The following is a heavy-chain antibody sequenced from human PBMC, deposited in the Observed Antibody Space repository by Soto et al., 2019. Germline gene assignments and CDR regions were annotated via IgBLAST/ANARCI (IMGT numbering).Heavy chain of an antibody. V-gene: IGHV1-46*01. Sequence: ASVKVSCKASGYTFTSYYMHWVRQAPGQGLEWMGIINPSGGSTSYAQKFQGRVTMTRDTSTSTVYMELSSLRSEDTAVCYCARDLNSGGWSTDYYGMDVWGQGTTVTVSS. CDR2: INPSGGST. CDR1: GYTFTSYY. D-gene: IGHD6-19*01. J-gene: IGHJ6*02. CDR3: ARDLNSGGWSTDYYGMDV.